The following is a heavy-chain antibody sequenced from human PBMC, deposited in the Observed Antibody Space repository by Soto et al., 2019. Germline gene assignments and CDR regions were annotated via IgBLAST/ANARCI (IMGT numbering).Heavy chain of an antibody. Sequence: SLRLSCAASGFTFSSYGMHWVRQAPGKGLEWVAVIWYDGSNKYYADSVKGRFTISRDNSKNTLYLQMNSLRAEDTAVYYCARGRDILTGYPFDYWGQGTLVTVSS. CDR1: GFTFSSYG. V-gene: IGHV3-33*01. CDR3: ARGRDILTGYPFDY. D-gene: IGHD3-9*01. CDR2: IWYDGSNK. J-gene: IGHJ4*02.